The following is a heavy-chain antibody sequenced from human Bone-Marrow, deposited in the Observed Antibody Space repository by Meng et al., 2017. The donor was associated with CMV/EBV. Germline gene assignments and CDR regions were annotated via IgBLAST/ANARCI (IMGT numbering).Heavy chain of an antibody. Sequence: GGPFSSSAISWVRLAPGQGLEWMGGIIPIFGTANYAQKFQGRVTITTDESTSTAYMELSSLRSEDTAVYYCAREVPAANLEFNWFDPWGQGTLVTVSS. D-gene: IGHD2-2*01. CDR2: IIPIFGTA. CDR3: AREVPAANLEFNWFDP. J-gene: IGHJ5*02. CDR1: GGPFSSSA. V-gene: IGHV1-69*05.